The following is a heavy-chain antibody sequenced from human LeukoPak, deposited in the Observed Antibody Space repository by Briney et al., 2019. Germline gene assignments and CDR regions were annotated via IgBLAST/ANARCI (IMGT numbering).Heavy chain of an antibody. CDR1: GFTFKNYA. CDR2: VSYDASDQ. CDR3: AREPGTDYRKYYFDY. Sequence: GGSLRLSCTGSGFTFKNYAMHWVRQAPGRGLEWVAVVSYDASDQYYADSVKGRFTISRDNSKNMLYLQMNSLRAEDTAVYYCAREPGTDYRKYYFDYWGQGTLVTVSS. V-gene: IGHV3-30*14. J-gene: IGHJ4*02. D-gene: IGHD3/OR15-3a*01.